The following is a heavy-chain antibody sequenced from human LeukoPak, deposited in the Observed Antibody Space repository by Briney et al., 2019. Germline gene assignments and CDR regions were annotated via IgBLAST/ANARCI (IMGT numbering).Heavy chain of an antibody. CDR2: ISGSGGST. J-gene: IGHJ4*02. V-gene: IGHV3-23*01. D-gene: IGHD3-22*01. Sequence: GGSLRLSCAASGFTFSSYAMSWVRQAPGKGLEWVSAISGSGGSTYCADSVKGRFTISRDNSKNTLYLQMNSLRAEDTAVYYCAKENTPSITMIVAVNRFDYWGQGTLVTVSS. CDR3: AKENTPSITMIVAVNRFDY. CDR1: GFTFSSYA.